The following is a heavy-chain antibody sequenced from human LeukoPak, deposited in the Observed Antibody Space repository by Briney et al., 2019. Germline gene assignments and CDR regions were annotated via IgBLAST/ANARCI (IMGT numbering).Heavy chain of an antibody. CDR2: ISGSGGST. Sequence: GGSLRLSCAASGFTFSSYAMSWVRQAPGKGLEWVSAISGSGGSTYYADSVKGRFTISRDNSKNTLYLQMNSLRAEDTAVYYCAKANVLLWFGELFFGSFDYWGQGTLVTVSS. J-gene: IGHJ4*02. CDR1: GFTFSSYA. V-gene: IGHV3-23*01. CDR3: AKANVLLWFGELFFGSFDY. D-gene: IGHD3-10*01.